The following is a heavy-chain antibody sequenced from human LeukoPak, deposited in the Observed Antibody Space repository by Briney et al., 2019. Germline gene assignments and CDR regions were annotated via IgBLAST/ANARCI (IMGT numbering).Heavy chain of an antibody. CDR3: ARVGDYHFDS. CDR1: GFTFSSYW. V-gene: IGHV3-74*01. J-gene: IGHJ4*02. Sequence: GGSLRLSCAASGFTFSSYWMHWVRQAPGKGLVWVSRMNGDGSTINYADSVKGRFTISRDNAKNTLFLQMNSLRAEDTAVYYCARVGDYHFDSWGQGTLLTVSP. CDR2: MNGDGSTI. D-gene: IGHD3-10*01.